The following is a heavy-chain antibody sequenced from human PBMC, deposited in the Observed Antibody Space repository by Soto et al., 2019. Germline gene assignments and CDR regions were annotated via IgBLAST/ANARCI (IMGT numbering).Heavy chain of an antibody. D-gene: IGHD1-26*01. Sequence: SQTLSLTCAMTGDSVSSNSAVWSWVRQSPSRGLEWLGRTYYRSKWYYEYAVSVRGRITINPDTSKNQYSLQLNSATPEDTAVYFCARGEQYSGRIFDYWGQGTLVTVSS. J-gene: IGHJ4*01. CDR2: TYYRSKWYY. CDR1: GDSVSSNSAV. V-gene: IGHV6-1*01. CDR3: ARGEQYSGRIFDY.